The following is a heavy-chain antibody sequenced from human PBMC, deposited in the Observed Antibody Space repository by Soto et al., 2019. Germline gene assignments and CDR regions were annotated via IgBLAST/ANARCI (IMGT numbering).Heavy chain of an antibody. CDR3: ARDGTFDI. Sequence: ASVKVSCKASGYTFTRYFVQWIRQGPGQDLEWVGLINPAGGTTSYAQKFQGRVTMTRDTSTRTVFMEMSGLRSDDTAVYFCARDGTFDIWGQGTLVTVSS. CDR1: GYTFTRYF. CDR2: INPAGGTT. J-gene: IGHJ4*02. D-gene: IGHD1-7*01. V-gene: IGHV1-46*01.